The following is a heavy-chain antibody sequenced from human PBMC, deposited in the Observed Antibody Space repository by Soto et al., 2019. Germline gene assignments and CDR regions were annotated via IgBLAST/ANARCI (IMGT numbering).Heavy chain of an antibody. CDR2: INQDGSEK. J-gene: IGHJ4*02. D-gene: IGHD3-3*01. V-gene: IGHV3-7*03. Sequence: EVQVVESGGGLVQPGGSLRLSCAASGFTFSSYWMSWVRQAPGKGLEWVARINQDGSEKYYVDSVKGRFTISRDNAKNSLYLQMNGLRAEDTAGYYCAREYPGWSYYDYWGQGTLVTVPS. CDR1: GFTFSSYW. CDR3: AREYPGWSYYDY.